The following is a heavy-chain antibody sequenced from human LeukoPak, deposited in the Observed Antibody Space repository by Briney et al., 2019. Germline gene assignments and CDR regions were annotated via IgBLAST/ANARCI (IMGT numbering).Heavy chain of an antibody. V-gene: IGHV4-59*12. Sequence: SETLSLTCTVSLDSTTSDFWSWVRQPPGKGLEWIGEIHRSGSPNYNPSLQSRVTISIDRSRNQIALELSSVTAADTAVYYCAREILGGFNPGAYWGQGTLVTVSS. J-gene: IGHJ4*02. CDR2: IHRSGSP. CDR1: LDSTTSDF. CDR3: AREILGGFNPGAY. D-gene: IGHD3-10*01.